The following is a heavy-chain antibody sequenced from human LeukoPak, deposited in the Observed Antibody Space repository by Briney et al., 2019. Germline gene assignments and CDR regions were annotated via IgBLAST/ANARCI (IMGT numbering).Heavy chain of an antibody. J-gene: IGHJ4*02. CDR1: RFTFSSFT. CDR2: ISTTSTYV. CDR3: ARGGAWRLWLLVPDY. D-gene: IGHD3-9*01. Sequence: PGGSLRLSCAASRFTFSSFTMHWVRQAPGKGLEWVSSISTTSTYVYYADSVKGRFTISRDNAKNSLYLQMNSLRTEDTAVYFCARGGAWRLWLLVPDYWGQGTLVTVSS. V-gene: IGHV3-21*01.